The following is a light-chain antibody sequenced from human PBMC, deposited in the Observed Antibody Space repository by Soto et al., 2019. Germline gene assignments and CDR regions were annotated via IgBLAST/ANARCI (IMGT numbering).Light chain of an antibody. J-gene: IGKJ5*01. CDR1: QSISSY. Sequence: EIVLTQSPVTLSLSPEERATLSCRASQSISSYLAWYQQKPGQAPRLLIYDASKRATGIPARFSGGGSGTDFTLTISSLEAEDFAVYYCQQRANWQVTFGQGTRLDIK. CDR3: QQRANWQVT. CDR2: DAS. V-gene: IGKV3-11*01.